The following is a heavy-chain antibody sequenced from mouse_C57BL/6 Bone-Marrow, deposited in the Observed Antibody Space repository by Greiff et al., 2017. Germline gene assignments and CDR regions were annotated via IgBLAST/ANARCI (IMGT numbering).Heavy chain of an antibody. D-gene: IGHD1-1*01. CDR1: GYPFTDYY. V-gene: IGHV1-76*01. CDR2: IYPGSSNT. CDR3: ARGDYGCSYWYFDF. Sequence: QVQLQQSGAELVRPGASVKLSCKASGYPFTDYYINWVKQRPGQGLEWIARIYPGSSNTYYNEKFKGKATLTAEKSSSTAYMQRSSLTSEDSAVYFCARGDYGCSYWYFDFWGTGTTVTVSS. J-gene: IGHJ1*03.